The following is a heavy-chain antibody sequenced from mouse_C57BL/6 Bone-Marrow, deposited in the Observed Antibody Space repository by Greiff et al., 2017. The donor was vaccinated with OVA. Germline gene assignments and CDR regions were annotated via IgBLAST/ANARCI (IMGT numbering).Heavy chain of an antibody. CDR3: ASYYGSSYEGFAY. CDR2: IYPGSGNT. V-gene: IGHV1-76*01. CDR1: GYTFTDYY. J-gene: IGHJ3*01. Sequence: VQLQQSGAELVRPGASVKLSCKASGYTFTDYYINWVKQRPGQGLEWIARIYPGSGNTYYNEKFKGKATLTAEKSSSTAYMQLSSLTSEDSAVYFGASYYGSSYEGFAYWGQGTLVTVSA. D-gene: IGHD1-1*01.